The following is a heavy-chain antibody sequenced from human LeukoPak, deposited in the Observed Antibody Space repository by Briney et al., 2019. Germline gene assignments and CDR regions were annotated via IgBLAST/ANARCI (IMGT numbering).Heavy chain of an antibody. J-gene: IGHJ4*02. CDR1: GFTFSNYA. CDR2: ITGGSTST. Sequence: GGSLRLSCAASGFTFSNYAMTWVRQAPGKGLEWVSGITGGSTSTYYADSVKGRFIISRDNSKNTLFLQMNSLRADDTAVYYCSKARGDILTGYLYHFDYWGQGTLGTVSS. V-gene: IGHV3-23*01. D-gene: IGHD3-9*01. CDR3: SKARGDILTGYLYHFDY.